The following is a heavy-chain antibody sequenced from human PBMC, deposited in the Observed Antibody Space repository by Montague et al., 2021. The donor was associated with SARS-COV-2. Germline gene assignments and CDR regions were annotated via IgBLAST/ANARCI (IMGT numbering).Heavy chain of an antibody. J-gene: IGHJ5*02. CDR1: GFIFSDYN. V-gene: IGHV3-11*05. Sequence: SLRLSFAASGFIFSDYNMTWIRQTPGKGLEWISYINGASSRTNYADPVKGRFTISRDNAKNSLFLQMNSLRVEDTAVYYCARGISLFDPWGQGTLVTVSS. CDR3: ARGISLFDP. CDR2: INGASSRT.